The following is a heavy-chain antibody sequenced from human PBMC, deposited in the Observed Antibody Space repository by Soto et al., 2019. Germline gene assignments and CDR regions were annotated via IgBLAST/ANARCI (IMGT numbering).Heavy chain of an antibody. CDR3: ARDRYFYDSAGYYRTLDS. D-gene: IGHD3-22*01. V-gene: IGHV4-59*01. CDR1: GGSFNNDY. J-gene: IGHJ5*01. CDR2: IFHSGIT. Sequence: SETLSLTCTISGGSFNNDYWTWIRQSPGKGLEWIGYIFHSGITDYNPSVKSRVTISIDKSKNLFSLKLTSVTAADTAVYYCARDRYFYDSAGYYRTLDSWGQGILVTVSS.